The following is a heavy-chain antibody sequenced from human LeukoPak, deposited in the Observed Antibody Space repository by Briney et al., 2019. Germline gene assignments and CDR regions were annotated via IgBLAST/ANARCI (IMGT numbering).Heavy chain of an antibody. D-gene: IGHD1-26*01. CDR2: INPNSGGT. V-gene: IGHV1-2*02. CDR3: ARDVATWEATDY. Sequence: ASVKVSCKASGYTFTGYYMCWVRQAPGQGLEWMGWINPNSGGTNYAQKFQGRVTMTRDTSISTAYMELSRLRSDDTAVYYCARDVATWEATDYWGQGTLVTVSS. CDR1: GYTFTGYY. J-gene: IGHJ4*02.